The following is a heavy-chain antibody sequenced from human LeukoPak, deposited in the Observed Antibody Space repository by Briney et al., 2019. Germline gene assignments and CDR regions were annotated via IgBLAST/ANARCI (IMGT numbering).Heavy chain of an antibody. CDR3: ARRAGAYSHPYDY. Sequence: GGSLRLSCEGSGFSLSSYSMHWVRQAPGKGLEWVSYISSSGSTIYYADSVKGRFTISRDNAKNSLYLQMNSLRAEDTAVYYCARRAGAYSHPYDYWGQGTLVTVSS. J-gene: IGHJ4*02. D-gene: IGHD4/OR15-4a*01. CDR2: ISSSGSTI. CDR1: GFSLSSYS. V-gene: IGHV3-48*04.